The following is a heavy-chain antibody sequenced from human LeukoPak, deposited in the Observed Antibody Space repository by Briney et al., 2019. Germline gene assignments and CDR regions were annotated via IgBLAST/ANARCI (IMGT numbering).Heavy chain of an antibody. CDR3: ARVFKGYSYGFLYFDY. Sequence: SETLSLTCTVSGDSISSSTYYWGWIRQPPGKGLEWIGYIYYSGSTYYNPSLKSRVTISVDTSKNQFSLKLSSVTAADTAVYYCARVFKGYSYGFLYFDYWGQGTLVTVSS. CDR1: GDSISSSTYY. V-gene: IGHV4-30-4*08. J-gene: IGHJ4*02. CDR2: IYYSGST. D-gene: IGHD5-18*01.